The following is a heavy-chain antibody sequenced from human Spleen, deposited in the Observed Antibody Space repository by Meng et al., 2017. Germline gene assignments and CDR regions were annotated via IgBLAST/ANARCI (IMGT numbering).Heavy chain of an antibody. J-gene: IGHJ4*02. V-gene: IGHV1-2*06. CDR3: ASLPGRDSHAFDY. CDR2: IDPKSGDT. CDR1: GYNFPDYW. Sequence: ASVKVSCKPSGYNFPDYWLHWVRRAPGQGLEWMGRIDPKSGDTHYAQRFQGRVTMTGDTSISTAYMELSGLRSDDTAMYYCASLPGRDSHAFDYWGQGTLVTVSS. D-gene: IGHD3-22*01.